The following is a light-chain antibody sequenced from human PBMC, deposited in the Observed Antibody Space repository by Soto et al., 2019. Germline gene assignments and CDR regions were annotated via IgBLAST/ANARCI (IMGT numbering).Light chain of an antibody. CDR3: QKYSSVPV. V-gene: IGKV1-27*01. Sequence: DIQMTQSPTSLSASVGDRVTITCRASQGIRNFVAWYQQKPGKAPKLLIYAASTLQSGVPSRFSGSGSGTDFSLTITSLQPEDVATYSCQKYSSVPVFGPGTKVDIK. CDR2: AAS. J-gene: IGKJ3*01. CDR1: QGIRNF.